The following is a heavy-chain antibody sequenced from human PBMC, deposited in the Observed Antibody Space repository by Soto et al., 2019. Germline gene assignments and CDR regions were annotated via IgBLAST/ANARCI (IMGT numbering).Heavy chain of an antibody. CDR3: ARDRAGRYQNASYYYYGMDV. CDR1: GYTFTSYG. Sequence: QVQLVQSGAEVKKPGASVKVSCKASGYTFTSYGISWVRQAPGQGLEWMGWISAYNGNTNYAQKLQGRVTMTTDTSTSTAYMELRSLRADDTAVYYCARDRAGRYQNASYYYYGMDVWCQGTTVTVYS. CDR2: ISAYNGNT. J-gene: IGHJ6*02. D-gene: IGHD3-9*01. V-gene: IGHV1-18*04.